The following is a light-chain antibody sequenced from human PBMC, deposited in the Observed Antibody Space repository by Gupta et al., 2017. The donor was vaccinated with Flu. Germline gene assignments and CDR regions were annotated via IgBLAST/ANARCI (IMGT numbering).Light chain of an antibody. CDR3: QQYYSTPFT. V-gene: IGKV4-1*01. CDR2: WAS. J-gene: IGKJ3*01. Sequence: SLGERATINCKSSQSVLYSSNNKNYLAWYQQKPGQPPKLLIYWASTRESGVPDRFSGSGSGTXFTLTIXSLQAEDVAVYYCQQYYSTPFTFGXGTKVDIK. CDR1: QSVLYSSNNKNY.